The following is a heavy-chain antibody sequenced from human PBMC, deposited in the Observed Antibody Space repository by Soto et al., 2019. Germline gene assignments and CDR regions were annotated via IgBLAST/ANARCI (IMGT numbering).Heavy chain of an antibody. CDR1: GYSFTSYW. V-gene: IGHV5-51*01. D-gene: IGHD6-13*01. J-gene: IGHJ4*02. CDR3: ARLSSSWSDGIDY. CDR2: IYPGDSDT. Sequence: GEALKISCKGSGYSFTSYWIGWVRQMPGKGLEWMGIIYPGDSDTRYSPSFQGQVTISADKSISTAYLQRSSLKASDTAMYYCARLSSSWSDGIDYWGQGTLVTVSS.